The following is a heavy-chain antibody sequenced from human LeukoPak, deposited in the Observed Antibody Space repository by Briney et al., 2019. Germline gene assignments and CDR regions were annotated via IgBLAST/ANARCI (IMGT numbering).Heavy chain of an antibody. CDR3: AREHKTFDY. CDR1: GLSFSNYW. V-gene: IGHV3-7*03. Sequence: GGALRLSCVASGLSFSNYWMNWVRQAPGKGLEWVANIRPDGGEQFYVDSVKGWFTISRDNADNSLYLQLTSLRPEDTAVYYCAREHKTFDYWGQGILVTVSS. J-gene: IGHJ4*02. CDR2: IRPDGGEQ.